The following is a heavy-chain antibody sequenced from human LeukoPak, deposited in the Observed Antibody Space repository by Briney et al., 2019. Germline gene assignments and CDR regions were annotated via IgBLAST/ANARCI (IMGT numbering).Heavy chain of an antibody. Sequence: SETLSLTCTVSGGSISSGGYYWSWIRQHPGKGLEWIGYIYYSGSTYYDPSLKSRVTISVDTSKNQFSLKLSSVTAADTAVYYCARETPPSNPYFTFGGVIGIDYWGQGTLVTVSS. CDR2: IYYSGST. J-gene: IGHJ4*02. D-gene: IGHD3-16*02. CDR3: ARETPPSNPYFTFGGVIGIDY. V-gene: IGHV4-31*03. CDR1: GGSISSGGYY.